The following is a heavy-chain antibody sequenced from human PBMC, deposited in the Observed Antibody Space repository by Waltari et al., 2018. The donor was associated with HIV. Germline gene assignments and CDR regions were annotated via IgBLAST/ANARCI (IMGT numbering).Heavy chain of an antibody. CDR3: ASGYSSSWRADYYYYGMDV. CDR1: GFIFSRYW. J-gene: IGHJ6*02. V-gene: IGHV3-74*01. Sequence: EAQLVESGGGLVQPGVYLRVSCAASGFIFSRYWMHWVRQAPGKGLGWVSRINSDGSSTSYADSVKGRFTISRDNAKNTLYLQMNSLRAEDTAVYYCASGYSSSWRADYYYYGMDVWGQGTTVTVSS. CDR2: INSDGSST. D-gene: IGHD6-13*01.